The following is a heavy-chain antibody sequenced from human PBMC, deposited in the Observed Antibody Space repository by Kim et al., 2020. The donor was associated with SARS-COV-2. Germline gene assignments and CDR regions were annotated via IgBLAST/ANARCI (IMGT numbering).Heavy chain of an antibody. CDR3: ARGGSGGAAQVIGYYYYYGMDV. CDR2: ISAYNGNT. Sequence: ASVKVSCKAXGYTFTSYGISWVRQAPGQGLEWMGWISAYNGNTNYAQKLQGRVTMTTDTSTSTAYMELRSLRCDDTAVYYCARGGSGGAAQVIGYYYYYGMDVWGQGTTVTVSS. CDR1: GYTFTSYG. D-gene: IGHD1-26*01. V-gene: IGHV1-18*04. J-gene: IGHJ6*02.